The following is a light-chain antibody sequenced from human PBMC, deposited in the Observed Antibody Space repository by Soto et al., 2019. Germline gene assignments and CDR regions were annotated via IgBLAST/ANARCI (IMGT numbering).Light chain of an antibody. CDR1: NIGAKS. CDR3: QVWGTSSDHP. Sequence: SYELAQPPSVSVAPGQTARITCGGNNIGAKSVLWYQQKPGQAPVVVVYDDSDRPSGIPERFSGSNSGNTATLTISGVEAGDEADYYCQVWGTSSDHPFGTGTKGTVL. J-gene: IGLJ1*01. V-gene: IGLV3-21*02. CDR2: DDS.